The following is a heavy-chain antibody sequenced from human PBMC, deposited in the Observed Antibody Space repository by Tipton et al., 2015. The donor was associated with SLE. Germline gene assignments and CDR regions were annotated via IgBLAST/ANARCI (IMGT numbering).Heavy chain of an antibody. CDR2: VYYTGAT. D-gene: IGHD1-26*01. Sequence: GLVKPSETLSLTCTVSGESISGSSDYWGWIRQSPGEGLVWIGTVYYTGATYYNPSLRSRVTVSVDTSKNEFSLNLNSVTAADTSVYYCARRGGSYDNYYYDMDVWGQGTTVTVSS. J-gene: IGHJ6*02. CDR1: GESISGSSDY. V-gene: IGHV4-39*07. CDR3: ARRGGSYDNYYYDMDV.